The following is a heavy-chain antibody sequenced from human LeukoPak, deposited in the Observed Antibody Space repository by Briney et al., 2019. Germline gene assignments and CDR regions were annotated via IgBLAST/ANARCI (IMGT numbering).Heavy chain of an antibody. J-gene: IGHJ3*02. CDR2: INPTVGDT. Sequence: ASVKVSCKASGYTLASYYMHWVRQAPGQGLEWMGIINPTVGDTIYAQKFQGRVTMTRDMSTSTVYMELSSLRSDDTAVYYCARYGFSSSWQGGWHAFDIWGQGTMVTVSS. CDR3: ARYGFSSSWQGGWHAFDI. CDR1: GYTLASYY. V-gene: IGHV1-46*01. D-gene: IGHD6-13*01.